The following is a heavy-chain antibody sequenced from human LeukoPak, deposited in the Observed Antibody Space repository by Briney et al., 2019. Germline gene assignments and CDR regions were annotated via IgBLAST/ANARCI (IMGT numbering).Heavy chain of an antibody. CDR2: ISGSGGST. CDR1: GFTFSSYA. J-gene: IGHJ4*02. V-gene: IGHV3-23*01. D-gene: IGHD3-10*01. CDR3: AKDLTMGGGDDY. Sequence: GGSLRLSCAGSGFTFSSYAMTWVRQAPGKGLEWVSVISGSGGSTYYADSVKGRFTISRDNSKNTLYLQMNSLRAEDTAVYYCAKDLTMGGGDDYWGQGTLVTVSS.